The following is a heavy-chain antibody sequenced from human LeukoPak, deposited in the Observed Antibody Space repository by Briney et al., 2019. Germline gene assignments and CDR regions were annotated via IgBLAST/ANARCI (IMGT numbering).Heavy chain of an antibody. Sequence: SETLSLTCTVSGGSISSGDYYWSWIHQPPGKGLEWIGYIYYSGSTYYNPSLKSRVIISVDTSKNQFSLKLSSVTAADTAVYYCARDRGSGSYQHYYYYYYMDVWGKGTTVTVSS. V-gene: IGHV4-30-4*08. CDR3: ARDRGSGSYQHYYYYYYMDV. J-gene: IGHJ6*03. D-gene: IGHD3-10*01. CDR1: GGSISSGDYY. CDR2: IYYSGST.